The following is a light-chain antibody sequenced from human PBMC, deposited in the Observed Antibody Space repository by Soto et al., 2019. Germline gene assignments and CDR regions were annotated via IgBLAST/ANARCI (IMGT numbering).Light chain of an antibody. J-gene: IGKJ5*01. V-gene: IGKV3-11*01. CDR1: QSVATN. CDR3: QQRSNWPIT. Sequence: EIVMPQSPATLSVSPGERATLSCRASQSVATNLAWYQQKPGQPPRLLIYGASNRATGIPARFSGSGSGTDFTLTISSLEPEDFAVYYCQQRSNWPITFGQGTRLEIK. CDR2: GAS.